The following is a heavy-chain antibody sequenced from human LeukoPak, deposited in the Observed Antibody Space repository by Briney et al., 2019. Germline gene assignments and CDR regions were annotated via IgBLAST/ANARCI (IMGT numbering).Heavy chain of an antibody. D-gene: IGHD3-22*01. CDR3: ATSVQRITMIVVYFDY. V-gene: IGHV1-24*01. CDR2: FDPEDGET. Sequence: ASVKVSCKVSGYTLTELSMHWVRQAPGKGLEWMGGFDPEDGETIYAQKFQGRVTMTEDTSTDTAYMELSSLRSEDTAVYYCATSVQRITMIVVYFDYWGQGTLVTASS. J-gene: IGHJ4*02. CDR1: GYTLTELS.